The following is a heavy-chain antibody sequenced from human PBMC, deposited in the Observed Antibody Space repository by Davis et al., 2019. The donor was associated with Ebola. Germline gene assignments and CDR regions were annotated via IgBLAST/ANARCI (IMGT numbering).Heavy chain of an antibody. CDR2: MSYDGSNK. J-gene: IGHJ5*02. CDR1: GFTFSSYG. Sequence: GGSLRLSCAASGFTFSSYGMHWVRQAPGKGLEWVAVMSYDGSNKYYADSVKGRFTISRDNAKNSLYLQMNSLRAEDTAVYYCARDLILWFGELRRENWFDPWGQGTLVTVSS. D-gene: IGHD3-10*01. CDR3: ARDLILWFGELRRENWFDP. V-gene: IGHV3-30*03.